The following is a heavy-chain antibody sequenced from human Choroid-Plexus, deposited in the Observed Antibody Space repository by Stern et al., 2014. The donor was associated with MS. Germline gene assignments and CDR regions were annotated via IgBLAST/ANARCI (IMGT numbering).Heavy chain of an antibody. J-gene: IGHJ6*02. D-gene: IGHD3-3*01. CDR1: GYIFTGYY. CDR3: ARDQRGITIFGVVTDYYYLGMDV. V-gene: IGHV1-2*02. Sequence: VQLVQSGAEVKKLGASVKVSCKTSGYIFTGYYIHWVRQAPGQGLEWMAWINPNTGGTKYAQKFQGRVTMGRDTSISTAYVELSSLTSDDTAVYYCARDQRGITIFGVVTDYYYLGMDVWGQGTTVTVSS. CDR2: INPNTGGT.